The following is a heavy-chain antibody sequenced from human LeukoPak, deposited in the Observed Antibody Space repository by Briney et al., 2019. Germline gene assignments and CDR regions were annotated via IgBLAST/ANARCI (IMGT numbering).Heavy chain of an antibody. D-gene: IGHD2-2*01. CDR1: GGSISSHY. CDR3: SRRDCSQSSCFYWYFDL. CDR2: IYYSGST. J-gene: IGHJ2*01. Sequence: SETLSLTCTVSGGSISSHYWSWIRQPPGKGLEWIGYIYYSGSTNYNPSLKSRVTISVDTPKNKFSLRLTSVTAADTAVYYCSRRDCSQSSCFYWYFDLWGRGTLLTVSS. V-gene: IGHV4-59*11.